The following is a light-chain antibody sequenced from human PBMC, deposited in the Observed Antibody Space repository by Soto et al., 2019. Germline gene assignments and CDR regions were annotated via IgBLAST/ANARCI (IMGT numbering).Light chain of an antibody. CDR2: AAS. CDR3: QQYYSYPLT. V-gene: IGKV1-8*01. CDR1: QGVSSY. J-gene: IGKJ1*01. Sequence: AIRMTQSPSSFSASPGDRVTLSCRASQGVSSYLAWYQQKPGKAPKLLIYAASTLQSGVPSRFSGSGSGTDFTLTISCLQSEDFATYYCQQYYSYPLTFGQGTKVEFK.